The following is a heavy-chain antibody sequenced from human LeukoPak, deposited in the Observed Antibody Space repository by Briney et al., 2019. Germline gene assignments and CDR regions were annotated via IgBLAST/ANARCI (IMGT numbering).Heavy chain of an antibody. D-gene: IGHD3-3*01. V-gene: IGHV4-34*01. J-gene: IGHJ5*02. CDR2: INHSGST. Sequence: SETLSLTCAVYGGFFSGYYWSWIRQPPGKGLEWIGEINHSGSTNYNPSLKSRVTISVDTSKNQFSLKLSAGTAEDTAVYYRAGQTTIFGVVIIVGYWFDPWGQGTLVTVSS. CDR1: GGFFSGYY. CDR3: AGQTTIFGVVIIVGYWFDP.